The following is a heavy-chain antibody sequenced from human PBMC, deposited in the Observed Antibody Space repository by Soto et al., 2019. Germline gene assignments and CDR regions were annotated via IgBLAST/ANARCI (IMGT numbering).Heavy chain of an antibody. CDR1: GVTFSSYA. CDR3: AKGVGATSHVAVAMDV. J-gene: IGHJ6*02. V-gene: IGHV3-23*01. Sequence: EVQLLESGGGLVQPGGSLRLSCVASGVTFSSYAMNWVRQAPGKGLEWVSDISGSVDSTYYGDSVKGRFTISRDNSKKKLYLQMNSRRADDTAVYYCAKGVGATSHVAVAMDVWGQGTTVTVSS. D-gene: IGHD1-26*01. CDR2: ISGSVDST.